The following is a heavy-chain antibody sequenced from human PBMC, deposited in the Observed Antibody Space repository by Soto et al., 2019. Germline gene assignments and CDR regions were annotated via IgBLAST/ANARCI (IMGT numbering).Heavy chain of an antibody. Sequence: QVQLVQSGAEVKKPGSSVKVSCKASGGTFSSYAISWVRQAPGQGLEWMGGIIPIFGTENYAQKFQGRVTITAEKSXSXTYMELSSLRSEDTAVYYCAGPPELTRIYYYYGMDVWGQGTTVTVSS. D-gene: IGHD1-7*01. CDR1: GGTFSSYA. V-gene: IGHV1-69*14. CDR2: IIPIFGTE. J-gene: IGHJ6*02. CDR3: AGPPELTRIYYYYGMDV.